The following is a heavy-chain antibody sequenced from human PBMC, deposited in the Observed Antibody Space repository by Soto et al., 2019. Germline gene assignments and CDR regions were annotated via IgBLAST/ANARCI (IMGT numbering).Heavy chain of an antibody. D-gene: IGHD3-10*01. CDR2: IYYSGST. V-gene: IGHV4-59*01. J-gene: IGHJ4*02. Sequence: KPSETLSLTCTVSGGSISSYYWSWIRQPPGKGLEWIGYIYYSGSTNYNPSLKSRVTISVDTSKNQFSLKLSSVTAADTAVYYCARDRFDYGSGSYYNTNYFDYWGQGTLVTVSS. CDR1: GGSISSYY. CDR3: ARDRFDYGSGSYYNTNYFDY.